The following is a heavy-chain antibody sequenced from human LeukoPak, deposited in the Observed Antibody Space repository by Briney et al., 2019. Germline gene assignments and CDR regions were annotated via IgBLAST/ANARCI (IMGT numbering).Heavy chain of an antibody. CDR2: IYYSGTT. J-gene: IGHJ4*02. CDR1: GGSVSNYY. D-gene: IGHD1-26*01. CDR3: ARDLGSGKYYSYFDY. Sequence: SETLSLTCTVSGGSVSNYYWSWVRQPPGKGLEWIGSIYYSGTTSYNPSLKSRLTISVDTSKNQFSLKLSSVTAADTAVYYCARDLGSGKYYSYFDYWGQGTLVTVSS. V-gene: IGHV4-59*02.